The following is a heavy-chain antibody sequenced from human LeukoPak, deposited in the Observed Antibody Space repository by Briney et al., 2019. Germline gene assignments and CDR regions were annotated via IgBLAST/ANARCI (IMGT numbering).Heavy chain of an antibody. CDR1: GYSFTSYW. D-gene: IGHD4-17*01. Sequence: GESLKISCKGSGYSFTSYWIGWVRQMPGKGLEWMGIIYPADSDTRYSPSFQGQVTISVDKSVDTAYMQWSSLKASDTAMYYCARGGPTYAYYYMDVWGTGTTVTVSS. V-gene: IGHV5-51*01. CDR3: ARGGPTYAYYYMDV. J-gene: IGHJ6*03. CDR2: IYPADSDT.